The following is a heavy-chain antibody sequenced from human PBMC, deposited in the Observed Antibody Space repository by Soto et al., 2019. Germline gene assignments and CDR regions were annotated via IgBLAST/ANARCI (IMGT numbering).Heavy chain of an antibody. V-gene: IGHV1-69*13. CDR3: ARSIEQLVRGEYYYYYSGMDV. CDR2: IIPIFGTA. D-gene: IGHD6-13*01. CDR1: GGTFSSYA. Sequence: SVKVSCKASGGTFSSYAISWVRQAPGQGLEWMGGIIPIFGTANYAQKFQGRVTITADESTSTAYMELSSLRSEDTAVYYCARSIEQLVRGEYYYYYSGMDVWGQGTTVTVSS. J-gene: IGHJ6*02.